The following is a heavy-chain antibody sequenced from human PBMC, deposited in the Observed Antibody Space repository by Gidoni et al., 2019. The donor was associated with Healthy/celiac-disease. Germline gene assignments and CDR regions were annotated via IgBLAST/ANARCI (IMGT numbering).Heavy chain of an antibody. CDR3: ARDVMVRGVIHYYGMDV. V-gene: IGHV1-2*02. CDR2: INPNSGGT. Sequence: QVQLVQPGAEVKKTGASVEGSCNASGCTFTVSYMHWVRQAPGQGLEWMGGINPNSGGTNYAQKFQGRVTMTRDTSISTAYMELSRLRSDDTAVYYCARDVMVRGVIHYYGMDVWGQGTTVTVSS. J-gene: IGHJ6*02. D-gene: IGHD3-10*01. CDR1: GCTFTVSY.